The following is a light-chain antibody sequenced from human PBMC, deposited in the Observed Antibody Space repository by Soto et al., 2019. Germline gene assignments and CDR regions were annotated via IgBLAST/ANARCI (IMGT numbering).Light chain of an antibody. V-gene: IGKV4-1*01. CDR1: QSILYSSNNKNY. CDR2: WAS. J-gene: IGKJ1*01. CDR3: QQHYSPWT. Sequence: DIVMTQSPDSLAVSLGERATINCKSSQSILYSSNNKNYLAWYQQKPGQPPKLLIYWASTRESGVPDRFSGSGSGTDFTLTISSLQAEDVAVYYCQQHYSPWTFGQGTKVEIK.